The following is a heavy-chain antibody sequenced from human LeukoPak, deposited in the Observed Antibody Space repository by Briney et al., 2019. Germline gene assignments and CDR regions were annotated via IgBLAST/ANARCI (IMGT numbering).Heavy chain of an antibody. Sequence: SVKVSCKASGYTFTSYDISWVRQAPGQGLEWMGGTIPIFGTANYAQKFQGRVTITAEESTSTAYMELSSLRSEDTAVYYCARILPTGFGELWLDPWGQGTLVTVSS. CDR3: ARILPTGFGELWLDP. CDR1: GYTFTSYD. D-gene: IGHD3-10*01. V-gene: IGHV1-69*13. J-gene: IGHJ5*02. CDR2: TIPIFGTA.